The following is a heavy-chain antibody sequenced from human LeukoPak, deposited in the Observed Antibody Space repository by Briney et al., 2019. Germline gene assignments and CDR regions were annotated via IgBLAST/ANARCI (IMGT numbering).Heavy chain of an antibody. CDR3: AKAGGSGSYSNWFDP. J-gene: IGHJ5*02. D-gene: IGHD3-10*01. CDR2: ISYDGSNK. CDR1: GFTFSSYG. Sequence: GGSLRLSCAASGFTFSSYGIHWVRQAPGKGLEWVPVISYDGSNKYYADSVKGRFTISRDNSKNTLYLQMDSLRGEDTAVYYCAKAGGSGSYSNWFDPWGQGTLVTVSS. V-gene: IGHV3-30*18.